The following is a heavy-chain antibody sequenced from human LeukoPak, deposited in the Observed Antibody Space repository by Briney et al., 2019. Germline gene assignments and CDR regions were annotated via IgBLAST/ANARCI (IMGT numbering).Heavy chain of an antibody. D-gene: IGHD6-13*01. CDR3: ARRLAGTEDY. Sequence: WVRQAPGKGLEWIGSIYYSGSTYYNPSLKSRVTISVDTSKNQFSLKLSSVTAADTAVYYCARRLAGTEDYWGQGTLVTVSS. CDR2: IYYSGST. V-gene: IGHV4-39*01. J-gene: IGHJ4*02.